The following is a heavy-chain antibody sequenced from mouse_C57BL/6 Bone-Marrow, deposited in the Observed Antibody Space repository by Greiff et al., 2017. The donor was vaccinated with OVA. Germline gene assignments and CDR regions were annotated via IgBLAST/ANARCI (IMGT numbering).Heavy chain of an antibody. CDR2: FHPYKDDT. D-gene: IGHD2-4*01. CDR3: ARPGDYDGDWFAY. Sequence: QVQLKQSGAELVKPGASVKMSCKASGYTFTTYPIEWMKQNHGKSLEWIGNFHPYKDDTKYNEKFKGKATLTVEKSSSTVYLELSRLTSDDSAVYYCARPGDYDGDWFAYWGQGTLVTVSA. V-gene: IGHV1-47*01. J-gene: IGHJ3*01. CDR1: GYTFTTYP.